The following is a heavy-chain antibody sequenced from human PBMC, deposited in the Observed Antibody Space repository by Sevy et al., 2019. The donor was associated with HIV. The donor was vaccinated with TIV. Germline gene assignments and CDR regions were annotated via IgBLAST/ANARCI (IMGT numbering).Heavy chain of an antibody. CDR2: ICYSGST. V-gene: IGHV4-30-4*01. D-gene: IGHD3-22*01. J-gene: IGHJ4*02. Sequence: SETLSLTCTVSGGSISSGDYYWSWIRQPPGKGLEWIGYICYSGSTYYNPSLKSRVTISVDTSKNQFSLKLSSVTAADTAVYYCARYYYDSSGYYHDYWGQGTLVTVSS. CDR1: GGSISSGDYY. CDR3: ARYYYDSSGYYHDY.